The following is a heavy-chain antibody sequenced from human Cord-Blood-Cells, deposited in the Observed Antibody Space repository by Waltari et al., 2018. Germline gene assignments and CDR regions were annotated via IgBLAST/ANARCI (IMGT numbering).Heavy chain of an antibody. CDR3: ARDLTPITLGYCSGGSCYYYYYGMDV. CDR2: IKAGDGNT. D-gene: IGHD2-15*01. CDR1: GYTFTSYA. J-gene: IGHJ6*02. Sequence: QVQLVQSGAEVKKPGASVKVSCKASGYTFTSYAMHWVRQAPGQRLEWMGWIKAGDGNTKYSQKFQGRVNITRDTSASTAYMELSSLRCEDTAVYDCARDLTPITLGYCSGGSCYYYYYGMDVWGQGTTVTVSS. V-gene: IGHV1-3*01.